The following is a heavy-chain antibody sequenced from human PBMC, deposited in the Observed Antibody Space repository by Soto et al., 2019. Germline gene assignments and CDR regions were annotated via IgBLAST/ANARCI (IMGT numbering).Heavy chain of an antibody. CDR2: IYYSGST. CDR1: GGSISSGGYY. CDR3: AKGSRSSSGQKGPRSNWFDP. J-gene: IGHJ5*02. D-gene: IGHD6-13*01. Sequence: PSATLSLTCTVSGGSISSGGYYWSWIRQHPGKGLEWIGYIYYSGSTYYNPSLKSRVTISVDTSKNQFSLKLSSVTAADTAVYYFAKGSRSSSGQKGPRSNWFDPWGQGTRVTVSS. V-gene: IGHV4-31*03.